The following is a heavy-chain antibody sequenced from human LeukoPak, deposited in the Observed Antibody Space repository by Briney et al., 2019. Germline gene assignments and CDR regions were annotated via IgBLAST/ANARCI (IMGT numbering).Heavy chain of an antibody. CDR2: IYYSGST. J-gene: IGHJ4*02. Sequence: PSETLSLTCTVSGGSISSSSYYWGWIRQPPGKGLEWIGSIYYSGSTNYNPSLKSRVTISVDTSKNQFSLKLSSVTATDTAVYYCARFRSGYFDSWGQGTLVTVSS. D-gene: IGHD2-15*01. V-gene: IGHV4-39*07. CDR1: GGSISSSSYY. CDR3: ARFRSGYFDS.